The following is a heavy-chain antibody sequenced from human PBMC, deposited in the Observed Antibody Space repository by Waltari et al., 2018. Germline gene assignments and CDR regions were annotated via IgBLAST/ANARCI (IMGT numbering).Heavy chain of an antibody. J-gene: IGHJ4*02. CDR1: GFPFSSYW. CDR3: ASPLYGDYYNY. Sequence: EVQLVVSGGGLVQPGGSLRLSCAASGFPFSSYWMSCVRQAPGKGREWVANIKQDGSEKYYVDSVKGRFTISRDNAKNSLYLQMNSLRAEDTAVYYCASPLYGDYYNYWGQGTLVTVSS. CDR2: IKQDGSEK. V-gene: IGHV3-7*01. D-gene: IGHD4-17*01.